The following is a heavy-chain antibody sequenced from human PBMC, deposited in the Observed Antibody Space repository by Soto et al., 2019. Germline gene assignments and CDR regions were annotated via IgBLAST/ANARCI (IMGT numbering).Heavy chain of an antibody. CDR2: ISGSGAYT. V-gene: IGHV3-11*06. CDR1: GFIFSDY. D-gene: IGHD5-18*01. J-gene: IGHJ6*02. CDR3: ARSSGWRHVVGYKYGLDV. Sequence: QVQLVESGGGLVKPGGSLRLSCTGSGFIFSDYMTWIRQAPGKGLEWVSYISGSGAYTKYADSVRGRFTISRDNAKNSLWLQINSLRAEYTAVYYCARSSGWRHVVGYKYGLDVWGQGTTVIVSS.